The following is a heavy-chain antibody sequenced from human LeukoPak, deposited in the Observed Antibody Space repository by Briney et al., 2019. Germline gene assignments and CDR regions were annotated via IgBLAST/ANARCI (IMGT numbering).Heavy chain of an antibody. Sequence: SETLSLTCTVSGGSISSYYWSWIRQPPGKGLEWIGYIYYSGSTYYNPSLKSRVTISVDTSKNQFSLKLSSVTAADTAVYYCAGLTTVTTFRFFDYWGQGTLVTVSS. CDR3: AGLTTVTTFRFFDY. D-gene: IGHD4-17*01. CDR2: IYYSGST. CDR1: GGSISSYY. J-gene: IGHJ4*02. V-gene: IGHV4-59*06.